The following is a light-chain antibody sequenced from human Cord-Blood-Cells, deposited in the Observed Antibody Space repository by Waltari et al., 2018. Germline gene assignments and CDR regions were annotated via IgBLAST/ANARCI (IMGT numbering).Light chain of an antibody. V-gene: IGLV2-23*01. J-gene: IGLJ1*01. Sequence: QSALTQPASVSGSPGQSITISCTGTSSDVGSYNLVSWYQQHPGKAPKLMIYEGSKRPSGVTKRFSGSNSGNTASRTSSGLQAEDEADDDCCAYAGGSPYIFGTGTRVTSL. CDR2: EGS. CDR3: CAYAGGSPYI. CDR1: SSDVGSYNL.